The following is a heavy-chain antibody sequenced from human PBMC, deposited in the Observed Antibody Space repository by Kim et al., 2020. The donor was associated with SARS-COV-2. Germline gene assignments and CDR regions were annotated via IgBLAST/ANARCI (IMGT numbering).Heavy chain of an antibody. Sequence: GESLKISCKGSGYSFTSYWIGWVRQMPGKGLEWMGIIYPGDSDTRYSPSFQGQVTISADKSISTAYLQWSSLKASDTAMYYCARHSWGGHYYYDSSGHDAFDIWGQGTMVTVSS. V-gene: IGHV5-51*01. CDR1: GYSFTSYW. CDR3: ARHSWGGHYYYDSSGHDAFDI. D-gene: IGHD3-22*01. J-gene: IGHJ3*02. CDR2: IYPGDSDT.